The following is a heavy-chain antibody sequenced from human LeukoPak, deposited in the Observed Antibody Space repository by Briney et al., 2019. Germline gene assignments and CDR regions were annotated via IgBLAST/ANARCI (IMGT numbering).Heavy chain of an antibody. CDR1: GGSFSGYY. Sequence: KPSETLSLTCAVYGGSFSGYYWSWIRQPPGKGLEWIGEINHSGSTNYNPSLKSRVTISVDTSKNQFSLKLSSVTAADTAVYYCARAEGLHKSFDYWGQGTLVTVSS. CDR2: INHSGST. CDR3: ARAEGLHKSFDY. V-gene: IGHV4-34*01. J-gene: IGHJ4*02.